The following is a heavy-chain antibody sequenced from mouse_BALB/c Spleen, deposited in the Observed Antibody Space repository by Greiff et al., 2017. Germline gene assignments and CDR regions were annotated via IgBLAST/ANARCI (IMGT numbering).Heavy chain of an antibody. CDR3: ARFKNYYGSPYYYAMDY. Sequence: VQLQQSGAELMKPGASVKISCKATGYTFSSYWIEWVKQRPGHGLEWIGEILPGSGSTNYNEKFKGKATFTADTSSNTAYMQLSSLTSEDSAVYYCARFKNYYGSPYYYAMDYWGQGTSVTVSS. CDR1: GYTFSSYW. CDR2: ILPGSGST. V-gene: IGHV1-9*01. D-gene: IGHD1-1*01. J-gene: IGHJ4*01.